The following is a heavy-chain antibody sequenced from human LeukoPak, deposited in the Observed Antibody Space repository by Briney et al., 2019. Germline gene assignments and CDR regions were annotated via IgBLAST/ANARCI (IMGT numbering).Heavy chain of an antibody. CDR3: ARAVRGYSSSWYLPF. CDR2: IYHSGST. CDR1: GGSISSGGYY. Sequence: SETLSLTCTVSGGSISSGGYYWSWIRQPPGKGLEWIGYIYHSGSTYYNPSLKSRVTISVDRSKNQFSLKLSSVTAADTAVYYCARAVRGYSSSWYLPFWGQGTMVTVSS. D-gene: IGHD6-13*01. V-gene: IGHV4-30-2*01. J-gene: IGHJ3*01.